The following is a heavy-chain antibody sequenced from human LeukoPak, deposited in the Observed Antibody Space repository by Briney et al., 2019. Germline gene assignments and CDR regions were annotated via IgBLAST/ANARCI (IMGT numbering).Heavy chain of an antibody. Sequence: GGSLRLSCAASGFTFRNYIMTWVRQAPGKGLEWVSSISGSTVYTYYADSVKGRFTISRDNAENSLFLQMNGLRVEDTAVYYCARDGPRISVTGLDSWGQRTLVTVSS. D-gene: IGHD6-19*01. CDR3: ARDGPRISVTGLDS. CDR1: GFTFRNYI. J-gene: IGHJ4*02. V-gene: IGHV3-21*01. CDR2: ISGSTVYT.